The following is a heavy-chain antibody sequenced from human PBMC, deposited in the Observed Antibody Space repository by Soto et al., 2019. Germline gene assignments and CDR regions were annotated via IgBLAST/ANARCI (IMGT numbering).Heavy chain of an antibody. J-gene: IGHJ4*02. Sequence: GGSLRLSCAASGFTFSSYAMSWVRQAPGKGLEWVSAISGSGGSTYYADSVKGRFTISRDNSKNTLYLQMSSLRAEDTAVYYCAKDLVDVIFGVALDYWGQGTLVTVSS. V-gene: IGHV3-23*01. CDR1: GFTFSSYA. CDR2: ISGSGGST. D-gene: IGHD3-3*01. CDR3: AKDLVDVIFGVALDY.